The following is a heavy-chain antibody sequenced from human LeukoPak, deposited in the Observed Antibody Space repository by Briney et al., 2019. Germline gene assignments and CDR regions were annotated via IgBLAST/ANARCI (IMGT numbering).Heavy chain of an antibody. CDR3: ARGGSHLGAFDI. D-gene: IGHD1-26*01. J-gene: IGHJ3*02. Sequence: GGSLRLSCAASGFTFSSYAMSWVRQAPGKGLEWVSAISGSGGSTYYADSVKGRFTISRDNSKNTLYLQMNSLRAEDTAVYYCARGGSHLGAFDIWGQGTMVIVSS. CDR1: GFTFSSYA. CDR2: ISGSGGST. V-gene: IGHV3-23*01.